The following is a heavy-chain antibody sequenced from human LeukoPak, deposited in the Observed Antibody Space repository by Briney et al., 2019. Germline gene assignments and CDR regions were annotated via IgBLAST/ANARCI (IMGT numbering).Heavy chain of an antibody. CDR2: ISGSGGYT. J-gene: IGHJ4*02. CDR1: GFIFSNNI. CDR3: AKDGSYYNFDY. Sequence: GGSLRLSCAASGFIFSNNIMNWVRQAPGKGLEWVSVISGSGGYTDYADSVKGRFTISRDNSKNTLYLQMNSLRAEDTAVYYCAKDGSYYNFDYWGQGTLVTVSP. V-gene: IGHV3-23*01. D-gene: IGHD3-10*01.